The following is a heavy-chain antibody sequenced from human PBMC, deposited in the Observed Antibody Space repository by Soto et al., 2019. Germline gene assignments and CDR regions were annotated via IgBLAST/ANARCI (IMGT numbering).Heavy chain of an antibody. CDR2: ISAYNGNT. Sequence: QVQLVQSGAEVKKPGASVKVSCKASGYTFTSYGISWVRQAPGQGLEWMGWISAYNGNTNYAQKLQGRVTMTTDTSTITAYMELRSLRCDDTAVYYCARDPYYDFWSGYYRSNYYFDYWGQGTLVTVSS. CDR1: GYTFTSYG. J-gene: IGHJ4*02. V-gene: IGHV1-18*01. CDR3: ARDPYYDFWSGYYRSNYYFDY. D-gene: IGHD3-3*01.